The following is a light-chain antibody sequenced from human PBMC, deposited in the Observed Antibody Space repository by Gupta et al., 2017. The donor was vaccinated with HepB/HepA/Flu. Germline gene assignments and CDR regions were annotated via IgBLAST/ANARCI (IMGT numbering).Light chain of an antibody. V-gene: IGLV2-8*01. J-gene: IGLJ2*01. CDR1: SSDVGGYNY. CDR2: EVS. CDR3: SSYAGSNNVV. Sequence: QSALTQPPSSSGCPVQSVPISCTGTSSDVGGYNYVSWYQQHPGKAPKLMIYEVSKRPSGVPDRFSGSKSGNTASLTVSGLQAEDEADYYCSSYAGSNNVVFGGGTKLTVL.